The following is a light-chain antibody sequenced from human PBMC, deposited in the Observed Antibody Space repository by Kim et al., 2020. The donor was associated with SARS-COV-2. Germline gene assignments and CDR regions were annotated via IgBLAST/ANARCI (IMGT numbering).Light chain of an antibody. V-gene: IGLV3-1*01. CDR1: TLRDKY. CDR2: QDN. J-gene: IGLJ1*01. CDR3: QAWDSSTGYV. Sequence: VSPGQTAISTCSGHTLRDKYACWYQPRPGQCRVLVIYQDNERHAGFPERFSGSNSEDTATLTIRATQDMDEADYFWQAWDSSTGYVFGTGTKVTVL.